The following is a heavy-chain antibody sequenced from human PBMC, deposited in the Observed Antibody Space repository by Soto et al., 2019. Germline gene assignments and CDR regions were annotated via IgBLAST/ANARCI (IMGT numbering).Heavy chain of an antibody. J-gene: IGHJ4*02. CDR3: ANLDIVVVVAATPVYVGDY. V-gene: IGHV3-23*01. CDR2: ISGSGGST. Sequence: GGSLRLSCAASGFTFSSYAMSWVRQAPGKGLEWVSAISGSGGSTYYADSVKGRFTISRDNSKNTLYLQMNSLRAEDTAVYYCANLDIVVVVAATPVYVGDYWGQGTLVTVSS. CDR1: GFTFSSYA. D-gene: IGHD2-15*01.